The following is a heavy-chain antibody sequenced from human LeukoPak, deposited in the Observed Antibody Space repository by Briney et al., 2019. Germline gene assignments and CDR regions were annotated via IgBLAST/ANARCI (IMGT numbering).Heavy chain of an antibody. D-gene: IGHD2-15*01. CDR3: ARDRDCSGGSCYGY. Sequence: GGSLRLSRAASGFTVSSNYMSWVRQAPGKGLEWASVIYSGGSTYYADSVKGRFTISRDNSKNTLYLQMNSLRAEDTAVYYCARDRDCSGGSCYGYWGQGTLVTVSS. CDR2: IYSGGST. CDR1: GFTVSSNY. V-gene: IGHV3-66*01. J-gene: IGHJ4*02.